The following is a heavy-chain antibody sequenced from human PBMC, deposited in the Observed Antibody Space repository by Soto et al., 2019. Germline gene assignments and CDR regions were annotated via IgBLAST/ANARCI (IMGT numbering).Heavy chain of an antibody. CDR2: ISGSGGST. Sequence: GGSLRLSCAASGFTFSSYAMSWVRQAPGKGLEWVSAISGSGGSTYYADSVKGRFTISRDNSKNTLYLQMNSLRAEDTAVYYCAKDATPQFTIFGVAHDAFDIWGQGTMVTVSS. J-gene: IGHJ3*02. D-gene: IGHD3-3*01. CDR1: GFTFSSYA. CDR3: AKDATPQFTIFGVAHDAFDI. V-gene: IGHV3-23*01.